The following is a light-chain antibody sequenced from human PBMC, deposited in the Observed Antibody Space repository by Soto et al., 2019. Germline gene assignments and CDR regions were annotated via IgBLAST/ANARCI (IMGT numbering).Light chain of an antibody. J-gene: IGKJ1*01. CDR1: QGINNY. CDR2: GAS. V-gene: IGKV1-27*01. Sequence: DIQMTQSPSSLSASVGDRVTITCRASQGINNYLAWYQQKPGKVPKLLIYGASTLQSGLPSRFSGSGSGTDFTLTISSLQPEDGATYYCQRYNSAPWTFGQGTKVEIK. CDR3: QRYNSAPWT.